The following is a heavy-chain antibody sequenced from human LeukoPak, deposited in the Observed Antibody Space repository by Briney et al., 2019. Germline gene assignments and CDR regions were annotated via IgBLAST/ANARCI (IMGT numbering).Heavy chain of an antibody. V-gene: IGHV3-23*01. Sequence: PGGSLRLSCAASGFSFSSYGINWVRQAPGKGLEWVSGISGSGDITYYADSVKGRFTISRDNSKNTLYLQMNSLRAEDTAVYYCASRCTYYDILTGGSDLDYWGQGTLVTVSS. CDR3: ASRCTYYDILTGGSDLDY. J-gene: IGHJ4*02. CDR1: GFSFSSYG. D-gene: IGHD3-9*01. CDR2: ISGSGDIT.